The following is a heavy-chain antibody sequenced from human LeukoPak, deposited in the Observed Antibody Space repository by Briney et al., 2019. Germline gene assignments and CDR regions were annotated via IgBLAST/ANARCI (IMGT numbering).Heavy chain of an antibody. J-gene: IGHJ3*02. D-gene: IGHD5-18*01. CDR1: GYSISSGYY. CDR3: ARDSGYSYGDDAFDI. Sequence: SGTLSLTCAVSGYSISSGYYWGWIRQPSGKGLEWIGSIYHSGSTYYNPSLKSRVTISVDTSKNQFSLKLSSVTAADTAVYYCARDSGYSYGDDAFDIWGQGTMVTVSS. CDR2: IYHSGST. V-gene: IGHV4-38-2*02.